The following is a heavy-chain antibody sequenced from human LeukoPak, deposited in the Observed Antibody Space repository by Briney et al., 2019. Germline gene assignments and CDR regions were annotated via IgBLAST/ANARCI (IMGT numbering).Heavy chain of an antibody. CDR1: GFTFSSYS. J-gene: IGHJ3*02. CDR3: ARKTGGSLDI. CDR2: ISSRSSTI. Sequence: PLGSLRLSCAASGFTFSSYSMNWVRKAPGKVRELVTYISSRSSTIYYADPVKGRFTISRDNAKNSLYLEMNSLRAEDTAVYYCARKTGGSLDIWGQGTMVTVSS. V-gene: IGHV3-48*01. D-gene: IGHD7-27*01.